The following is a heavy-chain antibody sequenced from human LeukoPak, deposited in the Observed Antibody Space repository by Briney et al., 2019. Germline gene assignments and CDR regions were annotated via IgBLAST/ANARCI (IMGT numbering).Heavy chain of an antibody. D-gene: IGHD3-10*01. V-gene: IGHV1-18*01. CDR1: GYTFTSYG. CDR2: ISAYNGNT. Sequence: GASVKVSCKASGYTFTSYGISWVRQAPGQGLEWMGWISAYNGNTNYAQKFQGRVTMTTDTSTSTAYMEVRSLRSDDTAVYYCARVAEDGSESCHNWFDPWGQGTLVTVSS. J-gene: IGHJ5*02. CDR3: ARVAEDGSESCHNWFDP.